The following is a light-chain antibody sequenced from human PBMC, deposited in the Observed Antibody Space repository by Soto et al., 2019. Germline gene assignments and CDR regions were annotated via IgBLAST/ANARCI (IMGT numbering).Light chain of an antibody. J-gene: IGKJ1*01. CDR3: QQSGDTPT. Sequence: EIVLTQSPGTLSLSPGERATLSSRASQSVSSSYLAWYQQKPGQAPRLLIYGASSRATGIPDRFSGSGSGTDITLTISRLEPEDFAVDYCQQSGDTPTVGQGTKVDIK. CDR2: GAS. V-gene: IGKV3-20*01. CDR1: QSVSSSY.